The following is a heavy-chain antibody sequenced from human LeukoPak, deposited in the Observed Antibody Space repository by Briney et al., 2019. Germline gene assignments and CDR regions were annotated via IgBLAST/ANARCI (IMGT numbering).Heavy chain of an antibody. J-gene: IGHJ4*02. V-gene: IGHV4-34*01. CDR3: ARGPVGYGDYYFAY. Sequence: SETLSLTCAVYGGSFSGYYWSWIRQPPGKGLEWIGEINHSGSTNYNPSLKSRVTISVDTSKNQFSLKLSSVTAADTAVYYCARGPVGYGDYYFAYWGQGTLVTVSS. D-gene: IGHD4-17*01. CDR1: GGSFSGYY. CDR2: INHSGST.